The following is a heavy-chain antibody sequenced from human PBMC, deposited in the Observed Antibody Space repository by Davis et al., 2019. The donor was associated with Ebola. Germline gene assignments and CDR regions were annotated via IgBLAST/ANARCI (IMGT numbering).Heavy chain of an antibody. V-gene: IGHV3-7*03. J-gene: IGHJ6*02. Sequence: GGSLRLSCAASGFRFGDYWMTCVRQPPGKGLEWVASIKVDGSEKYYVDSVNGRFTVSRDNAKNSLVLQMNSLRAEDTAVYYCARGLYGMDVWGQGTTVTVSS. CDR2: IKVDGSEK. CDR3: ARGLYGMDV. CDR1: GFRFGDYW.